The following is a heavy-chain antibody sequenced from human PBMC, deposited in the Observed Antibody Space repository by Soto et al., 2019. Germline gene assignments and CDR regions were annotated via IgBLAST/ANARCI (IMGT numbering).Heavy chain of an antibody. Sequence: WASVKVSCKASGYTFTSYYMHWVRQAPGQGLEWMGIINPSGGSTSYAQKFQGRVTMTRDTSTSTVYMELSSLRSEDTAVYYCARSPQTTYYYDSSGYFDPWGQGTLVTVSS. D-gene: IGHD3-22*01. V-gene: IGHV1-46*01. CDR2: INPSGGST. CDR3: ARSPQTTYYYDSSGYFDP. CDR1: GYTFTSYY. J-gene: IGHJ5*02.